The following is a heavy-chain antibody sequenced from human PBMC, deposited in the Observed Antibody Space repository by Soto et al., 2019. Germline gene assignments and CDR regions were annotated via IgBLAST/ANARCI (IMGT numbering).Heavy chain of an antibody. D-gene: IGHD2-8*01. Sequence: SETLSLTCTVSVGSIISYYWSWIRQPAGKGLEWIGRIYTSGSTNYNPSLKSRVTMSVDTSKNQFSLKLSSVTAADTAVYYCARDGFGYCTNGVCPYFDPWGQGTLVTVSS. CDR2: IYTSGST. CDR1: VGSIISYY. V-gene: IGHV4-4*07. J-gene: IGHJ5*02. CDR3: ARDGFGYCTNGVCPYFDP.